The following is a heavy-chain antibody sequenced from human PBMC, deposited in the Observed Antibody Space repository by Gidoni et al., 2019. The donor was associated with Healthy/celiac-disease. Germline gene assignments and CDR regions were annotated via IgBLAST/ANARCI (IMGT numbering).Heavy chain of an antibody. CDR3: AKALQMSVAGTFDY. CDR1: GFSFVDYA. J-gene: IGHJ4*02. D-gene: IGHD6-19*01. V-gene: IGHV3-9*01. CDR2: ISRNSGSI. Sequence: EVQLVESGGGLVQPCRSLRLSCAASGFSFVDYAMHWVRQAPGKGLEWVSGISRNSGSIGYADSVKVRFTISRDNAKNSLYLQMNRLRAEYTALYYCAKALQMSVAGTFDYWGQGTLVTVSS.